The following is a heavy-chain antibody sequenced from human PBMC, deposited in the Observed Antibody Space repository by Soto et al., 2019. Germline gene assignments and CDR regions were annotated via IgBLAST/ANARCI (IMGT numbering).Heavy chain of an antibody. D-gene: IGHD1-7*01. CDR2: IDPRDSYT. Sequence: GESLKISCEASGYSFTTYWISWARQMPGKGLEWMGAIDPRDSYTKYSPSFQGHVTISVDKSISTAYLQWSSLKASDTAIYYCAREKSDLELFNWLDPWGQGTLVTVSS. J-gene: IGHJ5*02. V-gene: IGHV5-10-1*01. CDR1: GYSFTTYW. CDR3: AREKSDLELFNWLDP.